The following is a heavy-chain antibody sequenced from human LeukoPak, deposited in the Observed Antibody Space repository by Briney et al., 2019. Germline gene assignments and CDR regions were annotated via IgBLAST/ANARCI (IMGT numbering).Heavy chain of an antibody. V-gene: IGHV4-59*01. D-gene: IGHD5-12*01. J-gene: IGHJ4*02. CDR2: IYYSGST. Sequence: PSETLSLTCTVSGGSPSSYYWSWIRQPPGKGLEWIGYIYYSGSTNYNPPLKSRVTISVDTSKNQFSLKLSSVTAADTAVYYCARVGYSGYDLDYWGQGTLVTVSS. CDR3: ARVGYSGYDLDY. CDR1: GGSPSSYY.